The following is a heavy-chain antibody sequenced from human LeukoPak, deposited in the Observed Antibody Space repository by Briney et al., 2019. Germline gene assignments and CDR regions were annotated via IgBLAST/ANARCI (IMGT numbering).Heavy chain of an antibody. V-gene: IGHV4-59*12. J-gene: IGHJ5*02. CDR3: ATTAAAGTRLAWFDP. D-gene: IGHD6-13*01. Sequence: PSETLSLTCTVSGGSISSYYWRWVRHPPGKGLAWIGYIYYSGSTNYNPSLKSRVTISLDKSKNQFSLKLSSVTAADTAVYYCATTAAAGTRLAWFDPWGQGTLVTVSS. CDR2: IYYSGST. CDR1: GGSISSYY.